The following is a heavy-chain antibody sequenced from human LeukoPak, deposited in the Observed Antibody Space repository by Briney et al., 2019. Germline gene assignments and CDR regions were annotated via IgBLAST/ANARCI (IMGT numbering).Heavy chain of an antibody. V-gene: IGHV3-9*03. CDR2: ITRNSTNI. J-gene: IGHJ6*03. CDR3: AKGGGGKFIDYYYMDV. CDR1: GFTFYDYA. D-gene: IGHD1-26*01. Sequence: GGSLRLSCAASGFTFYDYAMHWVRQAPGTGLEWVSGITRNSTNIEYADSVKGRFTISRDNAKNSPNLQMNSLRAADMALSYCAKGGGGKFIDYYYMDVWGKGTTVTVSS.